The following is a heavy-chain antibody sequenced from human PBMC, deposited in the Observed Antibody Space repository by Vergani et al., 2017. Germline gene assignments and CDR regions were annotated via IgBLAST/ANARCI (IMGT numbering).Heavy chain of an antibody. Sequence: QLQLQESGPGLVKPSATLSLTCSVSGASIRSSNYYWGWIRQPPGKGLEWIASIYYSGSTYYNPSLKSRVTISVDTSKTQFSLKRSSVTAADTAVYFCARHSTVEWLVKLGWIDPWGQGILVTVSS. CDR3: ARHSTVEWLVKLGWIDP. CDR1: GASIRSSNYY. CDR2: IYYSGST. D-gene: IGHD6-19*01. V-gene: IGHV4-39*01. J-gene: IGHJ5*02.